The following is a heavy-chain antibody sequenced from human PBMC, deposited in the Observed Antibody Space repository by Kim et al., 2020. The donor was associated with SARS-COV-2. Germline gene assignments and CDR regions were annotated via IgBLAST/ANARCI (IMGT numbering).Heavy chain of an antibody. CDR2: ISSSSSYI. J-gene: IGHJ3*02. CDR1: GFTFSSYS. CDR3: ARDRTPYCSSTSCYGGAFDI. Sequence: GGSLRLSCAASGFTFSSYSMNWVRQAPGKGLEWVSSISSSSSYIYYADSVKGRFTISRDNAKNSLYLQMNSLRAEDTAVYYCARDRTPYCSSTSCYGGAFDIWGQGTMVTVSS. D-gene: IGHD2-2*01. V-gene: IGHV3-21*01.